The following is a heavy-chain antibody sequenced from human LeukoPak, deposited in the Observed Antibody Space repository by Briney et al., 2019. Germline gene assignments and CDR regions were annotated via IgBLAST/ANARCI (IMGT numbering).Heavy chain of an antibody. Sequence: ASVKVSCKASGFTFTSSAMQWVRQARGQRLEWIGWIVVGSGNTNYAQKFQERVTITRDMSTSTAYMELSSLRSEDTAVYFCAAGVVATIWTLGYWGQGTLVTVSS. V-gene: IGHV1-58*02. D-gene: IGHD5-12*01. CDR1: GFTFTSSA. J-gene: IGHJ4*02. CDR2: IVVGSGNT. CDR3: AAGVVATIWTLGY.